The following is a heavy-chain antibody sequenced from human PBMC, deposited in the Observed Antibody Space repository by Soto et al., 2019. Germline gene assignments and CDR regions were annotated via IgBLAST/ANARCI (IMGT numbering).Heavy chain of an antibody. CDR1: GGSISSGGYY. CDR2: IYYSGNT. J-gene: IGHJ5*02. Sequence: QVQLQESGPGLVKPSQTLSLTCTVSGGSISSGGYYWSWIRQHPGKGLEWIGYIYYSGNTYYNPSLKSRVTIFVDTFKKQFSPKLTSVTGGDTVGYYRARSVFPLGPGTLGTVSS. CDR3: ARSVFP. V-gene: IGHV4-31*03.